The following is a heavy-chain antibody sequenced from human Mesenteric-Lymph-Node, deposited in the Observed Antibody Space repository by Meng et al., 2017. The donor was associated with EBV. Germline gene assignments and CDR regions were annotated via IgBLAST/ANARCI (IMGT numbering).Heavy chain of an antibody. Sequence: QAQPQEAGPGLVKPSEALSLICTVSGGSVSSGSYYWNWIRQPPGKGLEWIGYIYYSGNTNYNPTLKSRVTISVDTSKNQFSLRLSSVTAADTAVYYCARDQSGLSGFDPWGQGTLVTVSS. V-gene: IGHV4-61*01. CDR1: GGSVSSGSYY. D-gene: IGHD3-3*01. J-gene: IGHJ5*02. CDR2: IYYSGNT. CDR3: ARDQSGLSGFDP.